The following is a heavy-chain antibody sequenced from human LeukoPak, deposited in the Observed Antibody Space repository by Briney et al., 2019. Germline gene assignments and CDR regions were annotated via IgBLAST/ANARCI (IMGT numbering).Heavy chain of an antibody. V-gene: IGHV3-30*02. D-gene: IGHD2-2*01. J-gene: IGHJ3*01. CDR2: IRYDGSNK. CDR1: GFTFSSYG. CDR3: AREVPGAMNAFDV. Sequence: QPGGSLRLSCAASGFTFSSYGMHWVRQAPGKGLEWVAFIRYDGSNKYYADSVKGRFTICRDNSKNTLYLQMNSLRAEDSAVYYCAREVPGAMNAFDVWGRGTMLTVSS.